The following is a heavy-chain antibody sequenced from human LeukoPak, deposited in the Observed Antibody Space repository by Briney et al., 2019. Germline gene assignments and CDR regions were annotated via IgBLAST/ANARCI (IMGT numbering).Heavy chain of an antibody. Sequence: PGGSLRLSCAASGFTLSDFWMAWVRQAPGRGLEWVANIKPDGSQKYCVDSVKGRFTISRDNAKNSVYLQMNSLRAEDTAVYYCARFAAGGSYYYYMDVWGKGTTVTVSS. CDR2: IKPDGSQK. J-gene: IGHJ6*03. CDR1: GFTLSDFW. CDR3: ARFAAGGSYYYYMDV. D-gene: IGHD6-25*01. V-gene: IGHV3-7*01.